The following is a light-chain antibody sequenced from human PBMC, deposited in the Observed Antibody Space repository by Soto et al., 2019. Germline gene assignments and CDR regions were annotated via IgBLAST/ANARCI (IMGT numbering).Light chain of an antibody. J-gene: IGKJ3*01. CDR2: GAS. CDR1: QSLSSN. V-gene: IGKV3-15*01. CDR3: QQYNNWPPFT. Sequence: EIVMTQSPATLSVSPGERATLSCRASQSLSSNFAWYQQKPGQAPRLLIYGASTRATDIPARFSGSGSGTEFTLTISSLQSEDFAVYYCQQYNNWPPFTFGPGTKVDIK.